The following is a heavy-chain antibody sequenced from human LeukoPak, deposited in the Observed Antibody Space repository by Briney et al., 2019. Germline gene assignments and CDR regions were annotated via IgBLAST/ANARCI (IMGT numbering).Heavy chain of an antibody. Sequence: RASVKVSCKVSGDTFSTYGISWVRQAPGQGLEWMGWINPNGGGTNYAQKFQGRVTMTRDTSISTAYMEPSRLTSDDTAVFYCARDFSQTGTPHYWGQGTLVTVSS. V-gene: IGHV1-2*02. CDR2: INPNGGGT. D-gene: IGHD1-7*01. CDR3: ARDFSQTGTPHY. CDR1: GDTFSTYG. J-gene: IGHJ4*02.